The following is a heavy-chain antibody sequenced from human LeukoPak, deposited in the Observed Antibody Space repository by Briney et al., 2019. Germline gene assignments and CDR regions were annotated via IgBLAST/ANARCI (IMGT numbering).Heavy chain of an antibody. CDR2: ISSSSGSI. CDR3: ARDGIAAAGDY. V-gene: IGHV3-48*04. J-gene: IGHJ4*02. Sequence: PGGSLRLSCAASGFTFSSYSINWVRQAPGKGLEWVSYISSSSGSIYYADSVKGRFTISRDNAKNSLYQLMNSLRAEDTAVYYCARDGIAAAGDYWGQGTLVTVSS. CDR1: GFTFSSYS. D-gene: IGHD6-13*01.